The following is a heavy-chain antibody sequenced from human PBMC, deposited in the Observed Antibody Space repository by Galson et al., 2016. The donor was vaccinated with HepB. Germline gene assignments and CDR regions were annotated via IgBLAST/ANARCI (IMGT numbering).Heavy chain of an antibody. Sequence: SLRLSCAASGFTFSSYSMNWVRQAPGKGLEWVSSISSSSSYIYYADSVKGRFTISRDNAKNSLYLQMKSLRAEDTAVYYCATSPILRYFDWLRSQGPERLDYWGQGTLVTVSS. CDR1: GFTFSSYS. J-gene: IGHJ4*02. CDR2: ISSSSSYI. D-gene: IGHD3-9*01. CDR3: ATSPILRYFDWLRSQGPERLDY. V-gene: IGHV3-21*01.